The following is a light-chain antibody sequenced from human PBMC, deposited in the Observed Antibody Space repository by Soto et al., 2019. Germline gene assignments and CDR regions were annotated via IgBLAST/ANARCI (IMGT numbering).Light chain of an antibody. J-gene: IGKJ5*01. V-gene: IGKV1-39*01. CDR1: QTVRRY. CDR2: AAS. CDR3: QQTFSTPIT. Sequence: TQMTQSPSSLSASVGDRVTITCRASQTVRRYLNWYQQKPGKAPTLLIYAASTLESAVPPRFSGAGSETEFTLTINGLQPDDFATYYCQQTFSTPITFGQGTRLE.